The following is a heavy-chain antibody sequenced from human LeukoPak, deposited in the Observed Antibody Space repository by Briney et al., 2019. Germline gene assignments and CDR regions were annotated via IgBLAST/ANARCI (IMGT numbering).Heavy chain of an antibody. Sequence: ASVKVSCKASGYTFTGYYMHWVRQAPGQGLEWMGWTNPNSGGTNYAQKFQGRVTMTRDTSISTAYMELSRLRSDDTAVYYCARGVPPYYDFWSGYSDYFDYWGQGTLVTVSS. CDR2: TNPNSGGT. CDR1: GYTFTGYY. D-gene: IGHD3-3*01. V-gene: IGHV1-2*02. CDR3: ARGVPPYYDFWSGYSDYFDY. J-gene: IGHJ4*02.